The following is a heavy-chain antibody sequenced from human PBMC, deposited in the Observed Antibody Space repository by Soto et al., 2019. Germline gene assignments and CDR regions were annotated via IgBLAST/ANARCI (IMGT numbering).Heavy chain of an antibody. CDR3: ANWGITRNSFDY. V-gene: IGHV3-30*18. D-gene: IGHD3-16*01. Sequence: GESLKISCAASGFTFSSYGMHWVRQAPGKGLEWVAVISYDGSNKYYADSVKGRFTISRDNSKNTLYLQMNSLGAEDTAVYYCANWGITRNSFDYWGQGTLVTVSS. CDR1: GFTFSSYG. CDR2: ISYDGSNK. J-gene: IGHJ4*02.